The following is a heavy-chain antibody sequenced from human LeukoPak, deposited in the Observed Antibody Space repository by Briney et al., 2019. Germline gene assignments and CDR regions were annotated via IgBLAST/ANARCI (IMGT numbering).Heavy chain of an antibody. D-gene: IGHD6-19*01. Sequence: GGSLRLSCTATGFTFSNYWMSWVRQTPGKGLEWVANIKQDGREKYYVDSVKGRFTISRDNARNSVYFQMNSLRAEDTAVYYCAGGQGWLADYWGQGTLVTVSS. CDR1: GFTFSNYW. CDR2: IKQDGREK. J-gene: IGHJ4*02. CDR3: AGGQGWLADY. V-gene: IGHV3-7*05.